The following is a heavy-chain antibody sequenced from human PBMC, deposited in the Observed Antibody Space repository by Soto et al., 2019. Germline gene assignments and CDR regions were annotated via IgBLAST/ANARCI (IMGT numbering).Heavy chain of an antibody. CDR3: AKASSVLRFLEWAVSYDY. Sequence: PGGSLRLSCAASGFTFSSYAMSWVRQAPGKGLEWVSAISGSGGSTYYADSVKGRFTISRDNSKNTLYLQMNSLRAEDTAVYYCAKASSVLRFLEWAVSYDYWGQGTLVTVSS. D-gene: IGHD3-3*01. CDR2: ISGSGGST. V-gene: IGHV3-23*01. CDR1: GFTFSSYA. J-gene: IGHJ4*02.